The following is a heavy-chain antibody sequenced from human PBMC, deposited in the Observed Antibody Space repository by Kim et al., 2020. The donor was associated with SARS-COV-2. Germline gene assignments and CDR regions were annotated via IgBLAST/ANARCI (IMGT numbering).Heavy chain of an antibody. J-gene: IGHJ6*02. CDR3: ARDAYYDFWSGYYAYDYYYYYGMDV. CDR1: GYTFTSYA. Sequence: ASVKVSCKASGYTFTSYAMNWVRQAPGQGLEWMGWINTNTGNPTYAQGFTGRFVFSLDTSVSTAYLQISSLKAEDTAVYYCARDAYYDFWSGYYAYDYYYYYGMDVWGQGTTVTVSS. D-gene: IGHD3-3*01. CDR2: INTNTGNP. V-gene: IGHV7-4-1*02.